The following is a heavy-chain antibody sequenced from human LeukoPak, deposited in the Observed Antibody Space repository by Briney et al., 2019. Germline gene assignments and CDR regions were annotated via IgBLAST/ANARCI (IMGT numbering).Heavy chain of an antibody. CDR3: ARGESYYDFWSRGRGEYNWFDP. D-gene: IGHD3-3*01. CDR2: IYYSGST. J-gene: IGHJ5*02. CDR1: GGSISSYY. V-gene: IGHV4-59*01. Sequence: SETLSLTCTVSGGSISSYYWSWIRQPPGKGLEWIGYIYYSGSTNYNPSLKSRVTISVDTSKNQFSLKLSSVTAADTAVYYCARGESYYDFWSRGRGEYNWFDPWGQGTLVTVSS.